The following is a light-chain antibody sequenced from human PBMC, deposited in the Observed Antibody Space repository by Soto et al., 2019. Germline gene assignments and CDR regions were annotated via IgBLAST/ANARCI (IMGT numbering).Light chain of an antibody. V-gene: IGKV3-15*01. CDR1: QSVSSK. Sequence: EIVLTQSPGTLSVSPGERATLSCRASQSVSSKLAWYQQKPGQAPRLLFYGASTGATGIPARFSGSGSETEFTLSISSLQSEDFAVYYCQQYNNWPPITFGQGTRLEIK. CDR3: QQYNNWPPIT. CDR2: GAS. J-gene: IGKJ5*01.